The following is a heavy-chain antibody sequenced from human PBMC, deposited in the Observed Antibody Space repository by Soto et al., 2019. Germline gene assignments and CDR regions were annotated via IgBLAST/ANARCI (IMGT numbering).Heavy chain of an antibody. CDR2: ISWNSGRI. Sequence: PGGSLRLSCAASGFTFDDYAMHWVRQAPGKGLEWVSGISWNSGRIGYADSVKGRFTISRDNAKNPLYLQMNSLRREDTALYYCAKYNQGTLVQEATFEHWGEGTLVTVSS. D-gene: IGHD3-10*01. V-gene: IGHV3-9*01. CDR1: GFTFDDYA. J-gene: IGHJ4*02. CDR3: AKYNQGTLVQEATFEH.